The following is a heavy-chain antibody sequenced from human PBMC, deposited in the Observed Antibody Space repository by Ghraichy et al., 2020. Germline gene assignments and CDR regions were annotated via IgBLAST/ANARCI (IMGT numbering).Heavy chain of an antibody. CDR1: GFTFTSSA. D-gene: IGHD3-22*01. J-gene: IGHJ4*02. CDR3: AAVGWYYYDSSGYHTPEYYFDY. V-gene: IGHV1-58*01. CDR2: IVVGSGNT. Sequence: SVKVSCKASGFTFTSSAVQWVRQARGQRLEWIGWIVVGSGNTNYAQKFQERVTITRDMSTSTAYMELSSLRSEDTAVYYCAAVGWYYYDSSGYHTPEYYFDYWGQGTLVTVSS.